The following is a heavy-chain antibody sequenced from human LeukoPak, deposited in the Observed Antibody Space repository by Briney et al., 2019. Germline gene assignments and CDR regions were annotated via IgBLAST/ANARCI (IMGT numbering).Heavy chain of an antibody. D-gene: IGHD2-2*01. CDR1: GFSFSSYS. CDR3: ARVLDCSTTTFFWNYFYYYMDV. V-gene: IGHV3-21*01. J-gene: IGHJ6*03. CDR2: ISSGSTDI. Sequence: GGSLRLSCAAFGFSFSSYSMTWVRQAPGKGLEWVSSISSGSTDIFYADSVRGRFTISRDNAKNSLYLQMNSLRAEDTAVYYCARVLDCSTTTFFWNYFYYYMDVWGKGTTVTVSS.